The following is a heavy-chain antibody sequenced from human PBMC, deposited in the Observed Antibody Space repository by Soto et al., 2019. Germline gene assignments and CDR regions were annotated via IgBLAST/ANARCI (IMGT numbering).Heavy chain of an antibody. CDR3: ASRDPGTSVDY. CDR1: GGSFTSNNW. Sequence: SETLSLTCAASGGSFTSNNWWTWVRQPPGQGLEWIGEIYRTGSTNYNPSLKSRVTISLDRSENQFSLKVTSLTAADTAVYYCASRDPGTSVDYWGQGTLVTVSS. D-gene: IGHD1-7*01. V-gene: IGHV4-4*02. J-gene: IGHJ4*02. CDR2: IYRTGST.